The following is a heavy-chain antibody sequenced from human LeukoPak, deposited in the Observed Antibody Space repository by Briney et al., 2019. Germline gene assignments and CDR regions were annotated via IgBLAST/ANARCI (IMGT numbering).Heavy chain of an antibody. CDR2: VHYSAIT. CDR3: ARRGNSWNDFDS. D-gene: IGHD1-1*01. Sequence: SETLSLTCTVSGASIRSYYWSWIRQPPGKGLEWIAYVHYSAITNYNPSLKSRVSISVDTSKSQSSLSLSSVTAADTAVYYFARRGNSWNDFDSWGQGTLVTVSS. J-gene: IGHJ4*02. CDR1: GASIRSYY. V-gene: IGHV4-59*08.